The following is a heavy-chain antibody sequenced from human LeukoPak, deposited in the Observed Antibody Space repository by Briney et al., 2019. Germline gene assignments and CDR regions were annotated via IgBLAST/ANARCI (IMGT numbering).Heavy chain of an antibody. CDR3: AKDQYDILTVRGVSCGMDV. Sequence: PGRSLRLSCAASGFTFDGYAMHWVRQAPGKGLEWVSGISWNSGSIGYADSVKGRFTISRDNAKNSLYLQMNSLRAEDTALYYCAKDQYDILTVRGVSCGMDVWRQGTTVTVSS. CDR2: ISWNSGSI. CDR1: GFTFDGYA. J-gene: IGHJ6*02. V-gene: IGHV3-9*01. D-gene: IGHD3-9*01.